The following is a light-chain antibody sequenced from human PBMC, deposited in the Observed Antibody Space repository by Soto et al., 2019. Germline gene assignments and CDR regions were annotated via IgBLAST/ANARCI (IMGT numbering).Light chain of an antibody. Sequence: DIQMTQSPSTLSGYVGDRVTITCRASQSVYSWLAWYQQKPGRAPKLLIYKASTLESGVPSRFSGSGSGTEFTLTISSLQPDDFASYYSQQYYTYGSFGQGTKVDIK. CDR1: QSVYSW. CDR3: QQYYTYGS. V-gene: IGKV1-5*03. CDR2: KAS. J-gene: IGKJ1*01.